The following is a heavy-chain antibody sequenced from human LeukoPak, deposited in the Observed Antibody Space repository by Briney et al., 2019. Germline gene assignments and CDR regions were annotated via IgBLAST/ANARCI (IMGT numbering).Heavy chain of an antibody. Sequence: PGGSLRLSCAASGFTFSSYGMHWVRQAPGKGLEWVAFIRYDGINKYYADSVKGRFTISRDNSKNTLYLQMNSLRAEDTAVYYCAKEEKYYDFWSGYLYYFDYWGQGTLVTVSS. J-gene: IGHJ4*02. CDR3: AKEEKYYDFWSGYLYYFDY. CDR1: GFTFSSYG. D-gene: IGHD3-3*01. V-gene: IGHV3-30*02. CDR2: IRYDGINK.